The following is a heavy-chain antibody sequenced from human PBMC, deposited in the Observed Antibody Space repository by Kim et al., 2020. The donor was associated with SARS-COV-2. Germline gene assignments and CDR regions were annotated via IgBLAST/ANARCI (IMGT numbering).Heavy chain of an antibody. V-gene: IGHV1-69*13. CDR1: GGTFSSYA. Sequence: SVKVSCKASGGTFSSYAISWVRQAPGQGLEWMGGIIPIFGTANYAQKFQGRVTITADESTSTAYMELSSLRSEDTAVYYCARARQPGRQLRYYYMDVWGKGTTVTVSS. CDR3: ARARQPGRQLRYYYMDV. D-gene: IGHD1-7*01. CDR2: IIPIFGTA. J-gene: IGHJ6*03.